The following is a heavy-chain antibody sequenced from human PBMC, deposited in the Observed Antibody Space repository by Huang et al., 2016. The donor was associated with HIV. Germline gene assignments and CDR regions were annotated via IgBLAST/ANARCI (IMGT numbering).Heavy chain of an antibody. CDR2: IEIDGSNK. CDR3: ARTGSYYYGSGSYHFGDY. J-gene: IGHJ4*02. V-gene: IGHV3-30-3*01. CDR1: GFAFSSYA. Sequence: QVQLVESGGGVVQPGRSLRLSCAASGFAFSSYAMHWVRQGPGKGLEWRAVIEIDGSNKNYANSVKGRFTISRDNSKGTVYLQMNSLRPEDTAVYSCARTGSYYYGSGSYHFGDYWGQGTLVTVSS. D-gene: IGHD3-10*01.